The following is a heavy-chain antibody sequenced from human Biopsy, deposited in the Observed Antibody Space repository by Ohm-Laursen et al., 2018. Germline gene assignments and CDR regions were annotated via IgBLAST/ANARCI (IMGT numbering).Heavy chain of an antibody. Sequence: SQTLSLTCTVSGGSISSSTTYYWAWLRQPPGKGLEWLATIFYRGTTYFSRTPESRLTISQDTSSNQFSLRLKYVTAADTGVYYCARIYFYGLGSSDYFFDSWGQGTLVTVSS. D-gene: IGHD3-10*01. CDR2: IFYRGTT. CDR3: ARIYFYGLGSSDYFFDS. J-gene: IGHJ4*02. V-gene: IGHV4-39*01. CDR1: GGSISSSTTYY.